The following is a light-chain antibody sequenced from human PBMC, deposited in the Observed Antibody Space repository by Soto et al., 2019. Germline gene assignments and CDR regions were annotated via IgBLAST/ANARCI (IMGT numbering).Light chain of an antibody. V-gene: IGKV3-15*01. J-gene: IGKJ1*01. Sequence: EIVMTQSPVTLSVSPGERTTLSCRASQSVSSNLAWYQQKPGQAPRLLIYGASTRATGIPARFSGSGSGTEFTLTIRSMQSQDFAVYYCQQYNNWPRTFGQGTKVDI. CDR2: GAS. CDR1: QSVSSN. CDR3: QQYNNWPRT.